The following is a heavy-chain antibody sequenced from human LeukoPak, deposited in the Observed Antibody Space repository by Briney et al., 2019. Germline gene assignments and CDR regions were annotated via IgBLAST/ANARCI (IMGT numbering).Heavy chain of an antibody. CDR3: ARGRPHGNDY. V-gene: IGHV3-48*01. J-gene: IGHJ4*02. Sequence: GGSLRLSCAASGLTFSSYSMNWVRQAPGKGLEWVSYISSSSSTIYYADSVKGRFTISRDNAKNSLYLQMNSLGAEDTAVYYCARGRPHGNDYWGQGTLVTVSS. D-gene: IGHD4-23*01. CDR2: ISSSSSTI. CDR1: GLTFSSYS.